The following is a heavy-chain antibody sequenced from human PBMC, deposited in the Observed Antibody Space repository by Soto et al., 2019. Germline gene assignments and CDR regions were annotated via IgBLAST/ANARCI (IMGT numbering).Heavy chain of an antibody. V-gene: IGHV4-31*03. Sequence: QVQLQESGPGLVKPSQTLSLTCTVSGGSISSGGYYWSWIRQHPGKGLEWIGYIYYSGSTYYNPSLESRVSISVDTSKNQFSLKLSSVTAADTAVYYCARDRGHYYGMDVWGQGTTVTVSS. J-gene: IGHJ6*02. D-gene: IGHD3-10*01. CDR1: GGSISSGGYY. CDR3: ARDRGHYYGMDV. CDR2: IYYSGST.